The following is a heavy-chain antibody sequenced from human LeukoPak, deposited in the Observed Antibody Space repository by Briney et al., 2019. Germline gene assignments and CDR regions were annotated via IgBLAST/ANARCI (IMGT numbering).Heavy chain of an antibody. Sequence: SQTLSLTCTVSGGSISSGSYYWSWIRQPAGKGLEWIGRIYTSGSTNYNPSLKSRVTISVDASKNQFSLKLSSVTAAGTAVYYCARDALSGVTTRVFDYWGQGTLVTVSS. D-gene: IGHD1-14*01. J-gene: IGHJ4*02. CDR2: IYTSGST. CDR3: ARDALSGVTTRVFDY. CDR1: GGSISSGSYY. V-gene: IGHV4-61*02.